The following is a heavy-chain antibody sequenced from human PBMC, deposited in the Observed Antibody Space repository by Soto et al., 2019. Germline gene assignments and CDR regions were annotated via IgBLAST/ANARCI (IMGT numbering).Heavy chain of an antibody. CDR1: GGGNLRDYR. D-gene: IGHD2-21*01. J-gene: IGHJ4*02. V-gene: IGHV1-69*01. Sequence: QVQLVQSGAEVKEPGSSVKVSCKASGGGNLRDYRTTWVRRSPGQGLEWMGGIIPKLGSANYAQNFQGRVTVTADESTNTSYMELRSLRSVDMAVYYCARGGDGYSFGAVYWGQGTPVTVSS. CDR3: ARGGDGYSFGAVY. CDR2: IIPKLGSA.